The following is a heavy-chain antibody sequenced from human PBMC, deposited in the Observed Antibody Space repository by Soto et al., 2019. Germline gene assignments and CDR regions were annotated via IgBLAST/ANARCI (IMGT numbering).Heavy chain of an antibody. D-gene: IGHD6-25*01. CDR1: GYTFTGYY. V-gene: IGHV1-2*04. J-gene: IGHJ6*02. Sequence: ASVKVSCKASGYTFTGYYMHWVRQAPGQGLEWMGWINPNSGGTNYAQKFQGWVTMTWDASISTAYMELSRLRSDDTAVYYCARAIGSVGDGMDVWGQGTTVTVSS. CDR3: ARAIGSVGDGMDV. CDR2: INPNSGGT.